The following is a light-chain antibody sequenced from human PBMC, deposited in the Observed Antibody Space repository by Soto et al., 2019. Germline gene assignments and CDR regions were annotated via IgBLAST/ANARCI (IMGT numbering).Light chain of an antibody. V-gene: IGLV2-11*01. CDR1: SSDVGGYNY. J-gene: IGLJ1*01. CDR2: DVS. Sequence: QSALTQPRSVSGSPGQSVTISCTGTSSDVGGYNYVSWYQQHPGKAPKLMIYDVSKRPSGVPDRFSCSKSGNTASLTISGLQAEDEADYYCCSYAGSVHVFCTGTKVTVL. CDR3: CSYAGSVHV.